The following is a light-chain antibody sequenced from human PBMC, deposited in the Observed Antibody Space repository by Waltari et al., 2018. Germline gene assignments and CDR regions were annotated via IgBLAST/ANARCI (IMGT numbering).Light chain of an antibody. CDR2: QTD. Sequence: SYELSQPPSESVSPGQTAVISCSGEELGTKFVWWYPQKPGQSPVLVLYQTDKRPSGIPERFSGSNAGTRATLIIVGTQPMDEADYYCQAWDRTTAVFGGGTKLTVL. J-gene: IGLJ2*01. V-gene: IGLV3-1*01. CDR3: QAWDRTTAV. CDR1: ELGTKF.